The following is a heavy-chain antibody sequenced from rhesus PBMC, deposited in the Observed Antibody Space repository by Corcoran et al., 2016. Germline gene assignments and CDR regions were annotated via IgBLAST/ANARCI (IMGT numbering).Heavy chain of an antibody. CDR1: GFTFSSYG. D-gene: IGHD3-28*01. J-gene: IGHJ4*01. CDR3: AKVSESGYMYFDY. CDR2: IMNGGGGT. V-gene: IGHV3S5*01. Sequence: EVQLVESGGGLVQPGGSLRLSCAASGFTFSSYGMSWVRQAPGKGLEWVSSIMNGGGGTYSAEAVKCRFTISRDNSKNTLSMQMNRLRAEDTAVYYCAKVSESGYMYFDYWGQGVLVTVSS.